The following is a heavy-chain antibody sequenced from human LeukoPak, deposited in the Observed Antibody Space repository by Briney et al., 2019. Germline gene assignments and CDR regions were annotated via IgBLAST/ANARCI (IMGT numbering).Heavy chain of an antibody. D-gene: IGHD3-3*01. CDR2: ISYDGSNK. V-gene: IGHV3-30-3*01. CDR1: GFTFSSYA. Sequence: GGSLRLSCAASGFTFSSYAMHWVRQAPGKGLEWVAVISYDGSNKYYADSVKGRFTISRDNSKNTLYLQMNSLRAEDTAVYYCARDTFYDFWSGYPHGMDVWGQGTTVTVSS. CDR3: ARDTFYDFWSGYPHGMDV. J-gene: IGHJ6*02.